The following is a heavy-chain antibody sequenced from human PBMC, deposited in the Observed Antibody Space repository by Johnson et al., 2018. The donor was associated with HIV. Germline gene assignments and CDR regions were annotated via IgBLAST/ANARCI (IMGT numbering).Heavy chain of an antibody. J-gene: IGHJ3*02. CDR2: ISGSGGST. Sequence: VQLVESGGGLVQPGGSLRLSCAASGFTFSSYAMSWVRQAPGKGLEWVSAISGSGGSTYYADSVKGRFTISRDNSKNTLYMQMNSLRAEDTAVYYCARAYSSSWYRDDAFDIWGQGTMVTVFS. V-gene: IGHV3-23*04. D-gene: IGHD6-13*01. CDR1: GFTFSSYA. CDR3: ARAYSSSWYRDDAFDI.